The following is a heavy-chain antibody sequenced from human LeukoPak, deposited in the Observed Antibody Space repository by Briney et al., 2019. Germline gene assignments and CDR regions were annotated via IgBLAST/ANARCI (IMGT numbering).Heavy chain of an antibody. D-gene: IGHD6-19*01. J-gene: IGHJ4*02. V-gene: IGHV3-23*01. CDR2: ITPRGGST. CDR1: GFTFSSYP. CDR3: AKVGSSGWYFDY. Sequence: PGGSLRLSCVASGFTFSSYPMCWVRQAPGKGLEWVSGITPRGGSTSYADSVKGRFTFSRDNSKNTLNLQMNRLRAEDTAVYYCAKVGSSGWYFDYWGQGALVTVSS.